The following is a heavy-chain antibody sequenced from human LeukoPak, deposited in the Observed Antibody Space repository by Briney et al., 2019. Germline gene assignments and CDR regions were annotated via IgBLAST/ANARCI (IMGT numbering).Heavy chain of an antibody. CDR1: GFTFSSYA. Sequence: GGSLRLSCAASGFTFSSYAMSWVRQAPGKGLEWVSAISGSGGSTYYADSVKGRFTISRDNSKNTLYLQMNSLRAEDTAVYYCAKGRGYCSRTSCYVSFAFDIWGQGTMVTVSS. CDR2: ISGSGGST. CDR3: AKGRGYCSRTSCYVSFAFDI. J-gene: IGHJ3*02. D-gene: IGHD2-2*01. V-gene: IGHV3-23*01.